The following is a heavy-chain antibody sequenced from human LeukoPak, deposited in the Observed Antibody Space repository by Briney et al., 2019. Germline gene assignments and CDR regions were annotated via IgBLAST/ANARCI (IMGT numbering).Heavy chain of an antibody. V-gene: IGHV5-51*01. D-gene: IGHD6-25*01. Sequence: GESLKISYKASGYSFTNYWIGWVRPMPGKGLEWVGIIYPGDSDTRYSPSFQGRVTISAGKSISTAYLRWSSLKASDTAIYYSPRPRLAAAFDPFATWAKGQWSPSLQ. CDR2: IYPGDSDT. CDR3: PRPRLAAAFDPFAT. J-gene: IGHJ3*02. CDR1: GYSFTNYW.